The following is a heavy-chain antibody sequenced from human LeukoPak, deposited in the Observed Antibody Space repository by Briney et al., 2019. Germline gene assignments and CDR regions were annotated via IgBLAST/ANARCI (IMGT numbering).Heavy chain of an antibody. CDR1: GFTFSDYY. V-gene: IGHV3-23*01. D-gene: IGHD3-3*01. CDR3: AKDRISGDPKFFDL. J-gene: IGHJ2*01. CDR2: ISDGGT. Sequence: PGGSLRLSCAASGFTFSDYYMSWIRQAPGKGLEWVSAISDGGTYYADSVKGRFTISRDSSKITLYLQMNSLRAEDTALYYCAKDRISGDPKFFDLWGRGTLVTVSS.